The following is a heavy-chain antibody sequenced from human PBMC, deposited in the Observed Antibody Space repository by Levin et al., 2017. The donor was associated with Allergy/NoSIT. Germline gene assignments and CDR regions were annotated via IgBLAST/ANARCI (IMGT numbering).Heavy chain of an antibody. J-gene: IGHJ6*02. D-gene: IGHD2/OR15-2a*01. V-gene: IGHV4-39*07. CDR2: IYYSGSS. CDR1: GGSISSESYY. Sequence: PSETLSLTCTVSGGSISSESYYWAWIRQPPGKGLEWIGSIYYSGSSYYNSSLKSRVTISVDTSKNQFFLRLNSVTAADTAVYYCAGEPNSPYYYHYGLDVWGQGTTVTVS. CDR3: AGEPNSPYYYHYGLDV.